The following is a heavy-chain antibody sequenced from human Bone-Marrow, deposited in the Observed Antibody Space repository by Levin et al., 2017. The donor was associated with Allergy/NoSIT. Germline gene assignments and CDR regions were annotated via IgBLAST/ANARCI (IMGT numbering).Heavy chain of an antibody. D-gene: IGHD3-3*01. CDR1: GYTFTSYG. CDR3: ARDRDGDFWSGYSQGFWDY. Sequence: ASVKVSCKASGYTFTSYGISWVRQAPGQGLEWMGWISAYNGNTNYAQKLQGRVTMTTDTSTSTAYMELRSLRSDDTAVYYCARDRDGDFWSGYSQGFWDYWGQGTLVTVSS. CDR2: ISAYNGNT. V-gene: IGHV1-18*01. J-gene: IGHJ4*02.